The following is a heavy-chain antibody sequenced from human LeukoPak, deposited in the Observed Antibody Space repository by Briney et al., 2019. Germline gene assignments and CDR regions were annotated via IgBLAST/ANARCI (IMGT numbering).Heavy chain of an antibody. CDR3: ARDLGVVMPLYYFDY. J-gene: IGHJ4*02. CDR2: IHYSGGIT. Sequence: PSETLSLTCTVSGGSISSYYWSWIRQPPGKGLEWIGYIHYSGGITYYNPSLKSRVTISVDTSKNQFSLSLSSVTAADTAVYYCARDLGVVMPLYYFDYWGQGTLVTVSS. V-gene: IGHV4-59*12. D-gene: IGHD3-3*01. CDR1: GGSISSYY.